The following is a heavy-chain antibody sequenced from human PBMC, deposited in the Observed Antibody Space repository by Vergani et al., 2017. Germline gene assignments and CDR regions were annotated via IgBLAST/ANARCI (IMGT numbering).Heavy chain of an antibody. Sequence: QVQLVESGGGVVQPGRSLRLSCAASGFTFSSYGMHWVRQAPGKGLEWVAVIWYDGSNKYYADSVKGRFTISRDNSKNTLYLQMNSLRAEDTAVYYCAKDLRTSSSGWYVAPIDYWGQGTLVTVSA. CDR3: AKDLRTSSSGWYVAPIDY. D-gene: IGHD6-19*01. CDR2: IWYDGSNK. J-gene: IGHJ4*02. CDR1: GFTFSSYG. V-gene: IGHV3-33*06.